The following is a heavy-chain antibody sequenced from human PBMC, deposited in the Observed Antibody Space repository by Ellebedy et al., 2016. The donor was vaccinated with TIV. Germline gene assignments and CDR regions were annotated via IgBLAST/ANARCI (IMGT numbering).Heavy chain of an antibody. CDR3: AKDQEYFDYMDV. V-gene: IGHV3-23*01. CDR2: ISGSGGST. CDR1: GFTFSIYA. Sequence: GESLKISXAASGFTFSIYAMSWVRQAPGKGLEWVSAISGSGGSTWYADSVRGRFIISRDKSKNTLYLQLNSLRAEDTAVYQCAKDQEYFDYMDVWGKGTTVTVSS. J-gene: IGHJ6*03.